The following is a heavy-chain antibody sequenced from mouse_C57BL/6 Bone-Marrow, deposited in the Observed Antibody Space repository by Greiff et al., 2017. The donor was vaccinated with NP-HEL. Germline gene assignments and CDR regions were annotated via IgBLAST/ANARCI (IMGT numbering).Heavy chain of an antibody. CDR2: IHPNSGST. D-gene: IGHD1-1*01. J-gene: IGHJ4*01. V-gene: IGHV1-64*01. CDR1: GYTFTSYW. Sequence: VQLQQPGAELVKPGASVKLSCKASGYTFTSYWMHWVKQRPGQGLEWIGMIHPNSGSTNYNEKFKSKATLTVDKSSSTAYMQLSSLTSEDSAVYYCAVYYGSGYGAMDYWGQGTSVTVSS. CDR3: AVYYGSGYGAMDY.